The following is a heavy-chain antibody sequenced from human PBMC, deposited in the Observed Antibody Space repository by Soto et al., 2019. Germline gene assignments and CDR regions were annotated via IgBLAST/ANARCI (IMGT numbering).Heavy chain of an antibody. CDR3: AKEWEYYSSSGLWYLDL. CDR2: ISYDERTK. Sequence: QGQLVESGGGVVQPGRSLRLSCAGSGFSFNTHSIHWVRQAPGKGLEWVAVISYDERTKFYAESVKGRFTISRDNSENSAYLEMNFPRPDDTAVYYCAKEWEYYSSSGLWYLDLWGRGALVTVSS. D-gene: IGHD6-6*01. CDR1: GFSFNTHS. J-gene: IGHJ2*01. V-gene: IGHV3-30-3*02.